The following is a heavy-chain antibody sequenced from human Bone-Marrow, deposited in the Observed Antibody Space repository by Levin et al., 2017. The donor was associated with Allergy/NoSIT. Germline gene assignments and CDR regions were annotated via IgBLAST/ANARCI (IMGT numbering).Heavy chain of an antibody. D-gene: IGHD6-13*01. Sequence: PGASVKVSCKTSGGTLSSYTINWVRQAPGQGLEWMGGITPIFTRTIYAQKFQDRVTITADKSTSMAYLALSSLESEDTAMYYCAREEYSSGWYSSWGQGTLVTVSA. CDR3: AREEYSSGWYSS. J-gene: IGHJ4*02. CDR2: ITPIFTRT. CDR1: GGTLSSYT. V-gene: IGHV1-69*06.